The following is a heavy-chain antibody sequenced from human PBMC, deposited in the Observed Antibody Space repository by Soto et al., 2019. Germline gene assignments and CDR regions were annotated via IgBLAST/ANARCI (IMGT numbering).Heavy chain of an antibody. D-gene: IGHD3-3*01. V-gene: IGHV4-30-2*01. CDR3: ARARYDFWSGPRTNYYYYYGMDV. J-gene: IGHJ6*02. CDR2: ICHSGST. CDR1: GGSISTGGYS. Sequence: SETLSLTCAVSGGSISTGGYSWSWIRQPPGKGLEWIGYICHSGSTYYNPSLKSRVTISVDRSKNQFSLKLSSVTAADTAVYYCARARYDFWSGPRTNYYYYYGMDVWGQGTTVTGSS.